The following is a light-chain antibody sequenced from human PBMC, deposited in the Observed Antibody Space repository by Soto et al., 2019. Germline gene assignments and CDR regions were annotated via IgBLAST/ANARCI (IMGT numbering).Light chain of an antibody. V-gene: IGLV2-23*03. CDR3: CSYAGSSNV. J-gene: IGLJ1*01. Sequence: QSALTQPASVSGSPGQSITISCTRTSNDFGTYYFVSWYQQHPDKAPKLIIYDGTERPSGVSNRFSGSKSGNTASLTISGLQAEDEAHYYCCSYAGSSNVFGTGTKLTVL. CDR1: SNDFGTYYF. CDR2: DGT.